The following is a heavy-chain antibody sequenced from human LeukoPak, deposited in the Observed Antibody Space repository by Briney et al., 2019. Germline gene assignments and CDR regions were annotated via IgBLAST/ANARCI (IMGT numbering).Heavy chain of an antibody. Sequence: GGSLRLSCAASGFTFSSYAMSWVRQAPGKGLEWVSGTSGSGGSTYYAGSVKGRFTISRDHSKNTLYLQMNSLRVEDTAVYYCAKNGGSQCYSHLDSWGQGTLVTVSS. CDR3: AKNGGSQCYSHLDS. D-gene: IGHD2-15*01. V-gene: IGHV3-23*01. CDR1: GFTFSSYA. J-gene: IGHJ4*02. CDR2: TSGSGGST.